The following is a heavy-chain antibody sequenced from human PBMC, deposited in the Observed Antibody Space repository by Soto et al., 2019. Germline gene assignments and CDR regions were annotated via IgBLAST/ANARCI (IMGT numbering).Heavy chain of an antibody. CDR1: GYTLTELS. CDR2: FDPEDGET. J-gene: IGHJ4*02. CDR3: ATAASGTAQIGRTFDY. V-gene: IGHV1-24*01. D-gene: IGHD6-13*01. Sequence: QVQLVQSGAEVKKPGASVKVSCKVSGYTLTELSMHWVRQAPGKGLDWMGGFDPEDGETIYAQKFQGRVTMTEDTSTDTAYMELSSLRSEDTAVYYCATAASGTAQIGRTFDYWGQGTLVTVSS.